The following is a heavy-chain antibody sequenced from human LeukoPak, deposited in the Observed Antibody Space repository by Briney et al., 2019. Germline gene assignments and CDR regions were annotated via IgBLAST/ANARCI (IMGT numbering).Heavy chain of an antibody. CDR3: AREGLDRGYFDY. D-gene: IGHD1-14*01. CDR1: GFTFSSYS. J-gene: IGHJ4*02. V-gene: IGHV3-21*01. Sequence: GGSLRLSCAASGFTFSSYSMNWVRQAPGKGLEWVSFISSSSSYIYYADSMKGRFTISRDNAKNSLYLQMNSLRAEDTAVYYCAREGLDRGYFDYWGQGSLVTVSS. CDR2: ISSSSSYI.